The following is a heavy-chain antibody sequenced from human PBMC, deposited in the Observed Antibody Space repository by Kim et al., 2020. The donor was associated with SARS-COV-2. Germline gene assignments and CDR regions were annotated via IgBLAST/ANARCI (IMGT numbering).Heavy chain of an antibody. CDR1: GYSFTSYW. CDR3: ARLPKLRGRDYGMDV. V-gene: IGHV5-10-1*01. Sequence: GESLKISCKGSGYSFTSYWISWVRQMPGKGLEWMGRIDPSDSYTNYSPSFQGHVTISADKSISTAYLQWSSLKASDTAMYYCARLPKLRGRDYGMDVWGQGTTVTVSS. CDR2: IDPSDSYT. J-gene: IGHJ6*02. D-gene: IGHD3-10*01.